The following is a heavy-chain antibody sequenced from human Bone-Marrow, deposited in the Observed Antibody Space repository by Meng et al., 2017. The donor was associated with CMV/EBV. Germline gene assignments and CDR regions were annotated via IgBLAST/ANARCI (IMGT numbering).Heavy chain of an antibody. CDR1: GFTFSNAW. CDR3: TTEVSSGFDY. CDR2: VKSKTDGGTT. J-gene: IGHJ4*02. Sequence: CAASGFTFSNAWLRWVRQAPGKGLEWVGRVKSKTDGGTTDYAAPVKDRFTISRDDSKNTLYLQMNGLKTEDTAVYYCTTEVSSGFDYWGQGALVTVSS. D-gene: IGHD6-19*01. V-gene: IGHV3-15*01.